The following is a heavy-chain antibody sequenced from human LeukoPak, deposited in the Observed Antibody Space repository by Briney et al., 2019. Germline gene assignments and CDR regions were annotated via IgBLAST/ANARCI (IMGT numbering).Heavy chain of an antibody. CDR1: GFTFSSYG. V-gene: IGHV3-30*02. CDR2: IRYDGSNK. D-gene: IGHD3-10*01. CDR3: AKDLRCVRGVMCYYYYMDV. J-gene: IGHJ6*03. Sequence: PGGSLRLSCAASGFTFSSYGMHWVRQAPGKGLEWVAFIRYDGSNKYYADSVKGRFTISRDNSKNTLYLQMNSLRAEDTAVYYCAKDLRCVRGVMCYYYYMDVWGKGTTVTVSS.